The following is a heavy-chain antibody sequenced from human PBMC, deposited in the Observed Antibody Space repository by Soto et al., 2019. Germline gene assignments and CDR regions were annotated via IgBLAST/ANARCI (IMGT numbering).Heavy chain of an antibody. Sequence: PSETLSLTCAVYGESFSRYFWTWIRQPPGKGLEWIGETDDSGSTNYNPSLKSRVTISVDTSKKQFSLQLTSVTAADTAIYYCARRGPGGRFLEWSRPGGMDVWGQGTTVTVSS. V-gene: IGHV4-34*01. CDR2: TDDSGST. D-gene: IGHD3-3*01. CDR1: GESFSRYF. CDR3: ARRGPGGRFLEWSRPGGMDV. J-gene: IGHJ6*02.